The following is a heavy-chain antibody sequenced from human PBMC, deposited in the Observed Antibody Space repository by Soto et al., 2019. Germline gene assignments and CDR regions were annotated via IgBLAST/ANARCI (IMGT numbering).Heavy chain of an antibody. V-gene: IGHV4-61*01. CDR2: MSNSGNT. CDR1: GVSVSSATYY. Sequence: PSETLSFTCAVSGVSVSSATYYWTWIRQPPGKGLEWIGYMSNSGNTNYNPSLKSRVTISEDTSKNQFSLKMRSVTAADTAVYYCAREKLGRRTTDYYYYGLDVWGQGTTVTVSS. CDR3: AREKLGRRTTDYYYYGLDV. J-gene: IGHJ6*02. D-gene: IGHD4-17*01.